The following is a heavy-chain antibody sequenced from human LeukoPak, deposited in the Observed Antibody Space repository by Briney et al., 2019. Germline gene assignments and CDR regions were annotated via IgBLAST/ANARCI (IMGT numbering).Heavy chain of an antibody. CDR2: INPDGSIR. V-gene: IGHV3-74*03. CDR3: AREARVGGALQY. D-gene: IGHD1-26*01. Sequence: GGSLRLSCAASGLTYSTYCMHWVRHAPGKGLAWVARINPDGSIRTYADSVQGRVTISRDTAKDTLFLQMNSLRAEDTPVYYCAREARVGGALQYWGQGTPVTVSS. CDR1: GLTYSTYC. J-gene: IGHJ4*02.